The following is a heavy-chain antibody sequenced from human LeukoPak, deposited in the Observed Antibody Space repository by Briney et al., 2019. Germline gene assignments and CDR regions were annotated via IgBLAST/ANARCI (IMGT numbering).Heavy chain of an antibody. CDR3: ARWKFGNTYYGDYYYYMYV. V-gene: IGHV3-53*01. CDR1: GFTVSSNY. J-gene: IGHJ6*03. Sequence: GGSLRLSCAASGFTVSSNYMSWVRQAPGKGLEWVSVIYSGGSTYYADSVKGRFTISRDNSKNTLYLQMNSLRAEDTAVYYCARWKFGNTYYGDYYYYMYVWGKGTTVTISS. D-gene: IGHD4-17*01. CDR2: IYSGGST.